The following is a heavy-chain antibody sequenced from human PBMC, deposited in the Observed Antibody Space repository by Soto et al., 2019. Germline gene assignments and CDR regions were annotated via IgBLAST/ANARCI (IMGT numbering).Heavy chain of an antibody. V-gene: IGHV4-30-4*08. CDR1: GGSISSGGYY. CDR3: ATVLHDYGTNWVDS. Sequence: SETLSLTCTVSGGSISSGGYYWSWIRQHPGKGLEWIGYIYHTGTTHYNPSVKSRVNILLDKSKDQFSLKLTSVTAADTAIYYCATVLHDYGTNWVDSWGQGTLVTSPQ. D-gene: IGHD4-17*01. CDR2: IYHTGTT. J-gene: IGHJ5*01.